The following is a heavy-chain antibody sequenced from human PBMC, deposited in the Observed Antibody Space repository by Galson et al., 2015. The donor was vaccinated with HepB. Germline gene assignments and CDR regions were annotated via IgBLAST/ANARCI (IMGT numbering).Heavy chain of an antibody. CDR3: AKTGIVGATTSGWFDP. J-gene: IGHJ5*02. D-gene: IGHD1-26*01. CDR2: ISWDGGST. CDR1: GFTFDDYT. Sequence: SLRLSCAASGFTFDDYTMHWVRQAPGKGLEWVSLISWDGGSTYYADSVKGRFTISRDNSKNSLYLQMNSLRTEDTASYYCAKTGIVGATTSGWFDPWGQGTLVTVSS. V-gene: IGHV3-43*01.